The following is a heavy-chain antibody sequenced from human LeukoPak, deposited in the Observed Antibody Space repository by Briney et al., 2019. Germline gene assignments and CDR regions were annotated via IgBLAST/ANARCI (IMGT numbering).Heavy chain of an antibody. CDR2: IYHSGSA. J-gene: IGHJ4*02. D-gene: IGHD3-10*01. Sequence: PSETLSLTCAVSGGSIDSGGSSWSWIRQPPGKGLEWIGYIYHSGSAYYAPSLKSRVTISVDRSKNQFSLQLNSVTAADTAAYYCARDGGSGSFSFDYWGQGTLVTVSS. CDR1: GGSIDSGGSS. CDR3: ARDGGSGSFSFDY. V-gene: IGHV4-30-2*01.